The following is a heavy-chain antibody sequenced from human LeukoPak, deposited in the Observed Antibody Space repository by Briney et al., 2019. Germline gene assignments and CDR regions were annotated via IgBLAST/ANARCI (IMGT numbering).Heavy chain of an antibody. Sequence: PGRSLRLSCAASGFTFSSYAMSWVRQAPGKGLEWVSAISGSGGSTYYADSVKGRFSISRDNSKNTLYLQMDSLRGEDTAVYYCAKDFRIGYSAHFDYWGQGALVTVSS. CDR3: AKDFRIGYSAHFDY. V-gene: IGHV3-23*01. CDR1: GFTFSSYA. D-gene: IGHD2-21*01. J-gene: IGHJ4*02. CDR2: ISGSGGST.